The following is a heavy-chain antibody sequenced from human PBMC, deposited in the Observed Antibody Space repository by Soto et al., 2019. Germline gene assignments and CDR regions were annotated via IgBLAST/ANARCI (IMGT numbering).Heavy chain of an antibody. CDR3: ARSWLDDSYYYYGMDV. D-gene: IGHD3-22*01. CDR1: GGSISSYY. CDR2: IYTSGST. Sequence: PSETLSLTCTVSGGSISSYYWSWIRQPAGKGLEWIGRIYTSGSTNYNPSLKSRVTMSVDTSKNQFSLKLSSVTAADTAVYYCARSWLDDSYYYYGMDVWGQGTTVTVSS. V-gene: IGHV4-4*07. J-gene: IGHJ6*02.